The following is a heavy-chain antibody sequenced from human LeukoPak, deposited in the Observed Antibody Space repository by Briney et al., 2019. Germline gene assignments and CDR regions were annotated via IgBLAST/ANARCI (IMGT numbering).Heavy chain of an antibody. V-gene: IGHV1-2*02. CDR2: INPNSGGT. Sequence: GASVKVSCKASGYTFTGYYMHWVRQAPGQGLEWMGWINPNSGGTNYAQKFQGRVTMTRDTSISTAYMELSRLRSDDTAVYYCARWEQWLGYHDAFDIWGQGTMVTVSS. D-gene: IGHD6-19*01. CDR1: GYTFTGYY. J-gene: IGHJ3*02. CDR3: ARWEQWLGYHDAFDI.